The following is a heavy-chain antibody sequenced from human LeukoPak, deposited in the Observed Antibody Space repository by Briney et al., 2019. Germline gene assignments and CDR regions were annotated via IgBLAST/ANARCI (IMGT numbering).Heavy chain of an antibody. CDR1: GFTFSNSA. Sequence: PGGSLRLSCAVSGFTFSNSAMTWVRQAPGKGLDWVSIITDNGSHTFYADSVKGRFTISRDESKNTLYLEMNSLRADDTAVYSCATVGGSCSSPNCYVFFDHWGRGTLVTVSS. D-gene: IGHD2-2*01. V-gene: IGHV3-23*01. CDR2: ITDNGSHT. CDR3: ATVGGSCSSPNCYVFFDH. J-gene: IGHJ4*02.